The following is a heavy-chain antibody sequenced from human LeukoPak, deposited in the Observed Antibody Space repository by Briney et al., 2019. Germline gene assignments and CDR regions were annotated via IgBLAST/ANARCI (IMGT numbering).Heavy chain of an antibody. Sequence: GGSLRLSCAASGFTFSSYGMHWVRQAPGKGLEWVAVISYDGSNKYYADSVKGRFTISRDNSKNTLYLQMNSLRAEDTAVYYCARDSHSSGYYCIDYWGQGTLVTVSS. CDR3: ARDSHSSGYYCIDY. D-gene: IGHD3-22*01. V-gene: IGHV3-30*19. CDR1: GFTFSSYG. CDR2: ISYDGSNK. J-gene: IGHJ4*02.